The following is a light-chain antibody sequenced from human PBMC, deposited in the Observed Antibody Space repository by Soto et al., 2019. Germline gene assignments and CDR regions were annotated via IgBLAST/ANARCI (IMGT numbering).Light chain of an antibody. Sequence: QSVLTQPPSASGTPGQRVTISCSGSTSNIGSHSVNWYQHLPGTAPKLLINTNNQRPSGVPDRFSGYKSDTSASLVISGLQSEDEAHYYCAAWDDRLTGYVFGTGTKVTVL. CDR1: TSNIGSHS. CDR3: AAWDDRLTGYV. CDR2: TNN. V-gene: IGLV1-44*01. J-gene: IGLJ1*01.